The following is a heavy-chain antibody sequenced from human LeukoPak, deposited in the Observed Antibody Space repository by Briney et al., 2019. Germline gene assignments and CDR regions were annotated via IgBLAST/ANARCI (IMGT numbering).Heavy chain of an antibody. V-gene: IGHV4-39*01. CDR1: GVSMSSSPYY. CDR2: IYDSGNT. J-gene: IGHJ5*02. CDR3: ARHDCDSSRCSVNWFDP. Sequence: NPSETLSLTCTVSGVSMSSSPYYWGWIRQPPGKGLEWIGTIYDSGNTNYNPSLRSRLTISVDTPRNQFSLKLSSVTAADTAVYYCARHDCDSSRCSVNWFDPWGQGTLVTVSS. D-gene: IGHD2/OR15-2a*01.